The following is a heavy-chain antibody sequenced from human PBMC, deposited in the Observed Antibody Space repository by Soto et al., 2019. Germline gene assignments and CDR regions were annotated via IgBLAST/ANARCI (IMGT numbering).Heavy chain of an antibody. CDR2: IYYTGKT. CDR3: AMDFAYFDS. J-gene: IGHJ4*02. V-gene: IGHV4-61*08. CDR1: GDYIHVGGYY. D-gene: IGHD2-2*03. Sequence: PSETLSLTCSVSGDYIHVGGYYWTWIRQRPGKGLEWMGYIYYTGKTSYNPSLKSRVSISMDTSKNQFSLNLDSVTAADTAVYFCAMDFAYFDSWGQGTLVTVSS.